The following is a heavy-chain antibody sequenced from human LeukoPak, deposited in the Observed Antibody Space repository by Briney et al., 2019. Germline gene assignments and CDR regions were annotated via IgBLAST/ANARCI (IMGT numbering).Heavy chain of an antibody. V-gene: IGHV1-69*05. Sequence: SVKVSXKASGGTFSSYAISWVRQAPGQGLEWMGGIIPIFGTANYAQKFQGRVTITTDESTSTAYMELSSLRSEDTAVYYCARVGVAGTSQDDYWGQGTLVTVSS. CDR1: GGTFSSYA. CDR3: ARVGVAGTSQDDY. CDR2: IIPIFGTA. J-gene: IGHJ4*02. D-gene: IGHD6-19*01.